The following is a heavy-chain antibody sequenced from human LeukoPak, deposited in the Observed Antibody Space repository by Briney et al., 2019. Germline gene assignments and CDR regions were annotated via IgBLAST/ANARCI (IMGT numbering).Heavy chain of an antibody. Sequence: SETLSLTCTVSGGSLSSSGYYWAWIRQPPGRGLEWIGSIYYSGSTYYNPSLKSRVTISVDTSKSQFSLKLSSVTAADTAVYYCARRHSSSWYPFDYWGQGTLVTVSS. V-gene: IGHV4-39*01. CDR1: GGSLSSSGYY. CDR2: IYYSGST. D-gene: IGHD6-13*01. CDR3: ARRHSSSWYPFDY. J-gene: IGHJ4*02.